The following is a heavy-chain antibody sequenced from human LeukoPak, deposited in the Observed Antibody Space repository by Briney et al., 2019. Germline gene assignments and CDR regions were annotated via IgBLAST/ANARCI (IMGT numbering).Heavy chain of an antibody. CDR3: ATTAYCGGDCYTFDAFDI. J-gene: IGHJ3*02. V-gene: IGHV1-46*01. CDR2: INPSGGST. CDR1: GYTFTSYY. D-gene: IGHD2-21*02. Sequence: ASVKVSCKASGYTFTSYYMHWVRQAPGQGLEWMGIINPSGGSTSYAQEFQGRVTMTRDMSTSTVYMELSSLRSEDTAVYYCATTAYCGGDCYTFDAFDIWGQGTMVTVSS.